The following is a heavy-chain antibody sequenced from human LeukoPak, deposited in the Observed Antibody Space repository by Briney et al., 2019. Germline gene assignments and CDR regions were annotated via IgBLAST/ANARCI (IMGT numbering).Heavy chain of an antibody. J-gene: IGHJ4*02. D-gene: IGHD3-22*01. CDR3: ARDSSGYQ. V-gene: IGHV3-7*01. Sequence: PGGSLRLSCAASGFTFSTYWVSWVRQAPGKGLEWVANIKEDGSEKYYGDSVKGRFTISRDNAKNSLYLQMNSLRAEDTAVYCCARDSSGYQWGQGTLVTVSS. CDR2: IKEDGSEK. CDR1: GFTFSTYW.